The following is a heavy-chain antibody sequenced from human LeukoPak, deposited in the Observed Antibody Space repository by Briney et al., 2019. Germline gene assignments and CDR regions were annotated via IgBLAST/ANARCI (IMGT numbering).Heavy chain of an antibody. V-gene: IGHV4-4*02. CDR2: INHSGST. D-gene: IGHD3-3*01. CDR3: ARHRVPSKKNYDFWSGSPLGFDP. J-gene: IGHJ5*02. CDR1: GGSISSSNW. Sequence: PSETLSLTCAVSGGSISSSNWWSWVRQTPGKGLEWIGEINHSGSTNYNPSLKSRVTISVDTSKNQFSLKLSSVTAADTAVYYCARHRVPSKKNYDFWSGSPLGFDPWGQGTLVTVSS.